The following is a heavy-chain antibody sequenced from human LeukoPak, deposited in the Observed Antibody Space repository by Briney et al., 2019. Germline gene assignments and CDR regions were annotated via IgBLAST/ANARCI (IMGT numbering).Heavy chain of an antibody. CDR1: GFTFSRYG. Sequence: PGGSLRLSCAASGFTFSRYGMSWVRQAPGKGLEWVSAISGSGGSTYYADSVKGRFTISRDNSKNTLYLQMNSLRAEDTAVYYCAKHRTVVIGSAFDIWGQGTMVTVSS. V-gene: IGHV3-23*01. D-gene: IGHD3-22*01. J-gene: IGHJ3*02. CDR2: ISGSGGST. CDR3: AKHRTVVIGSAFDI.